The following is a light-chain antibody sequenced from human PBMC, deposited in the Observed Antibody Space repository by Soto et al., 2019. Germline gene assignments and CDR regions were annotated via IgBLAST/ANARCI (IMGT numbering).Light chain of an antibody. CDR3: QQYHSWPA. J-gene: IGKJ1*01. CDR1: QSVFSS. V-gene: IGKV3-15*01. CDR2: GSA. Sequence: EIVMTQSPATLSVSPGERATLSCRASQSVFSSLAWYQQRPGQAPRLLIYGSATRATGIPDRFSGSGSGTEFTLTISSLQSEDSAVYYCQQYHSWPAFGQGTKVDMK.